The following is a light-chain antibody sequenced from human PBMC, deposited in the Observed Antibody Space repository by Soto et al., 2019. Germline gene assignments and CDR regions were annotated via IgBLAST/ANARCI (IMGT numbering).Light chain of an antibody. CDR3: CPYVGGGIFYV. CDR1: SSDVGTYDL. J-gene: IGLJ1*01. CDR2: EGY. Sequence: QSVLTQPASVSGSPGQSITISCTGASSDVGTYDLVSWYQQHPGKAPKLLIYEGYERPSGISSRFSGSKSGDTASLTISGLQAEDEADYYCCPYVGGGIFYVFGTVTKVTVL. V-gene: IGLV2-23*03.